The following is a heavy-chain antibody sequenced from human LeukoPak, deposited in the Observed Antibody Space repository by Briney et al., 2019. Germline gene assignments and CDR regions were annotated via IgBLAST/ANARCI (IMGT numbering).Heavy chain of an antibody. V-gene: IGHV1-18*01. CDR1: GYTFTSYG. Sequence: ASVKVSCKASGYTFTSYGISWVRQAPGQGPEWMGWISAYNGNTNYAQKLQGRVTMTTDTSTSTAYMELRSLRSDDTAVYYCARVGGYSSSWYRPYYFDYWGQGTLVTVSS. J-gene: IGHJ4*02. CDR2: ISAYNGNT. D-gene: IGHD6-13*01. CDR3: ARVGGYSSSWYRPYYFDY.